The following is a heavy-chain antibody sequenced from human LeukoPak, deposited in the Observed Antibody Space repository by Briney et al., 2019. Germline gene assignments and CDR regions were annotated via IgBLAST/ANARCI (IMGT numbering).Heavy chain of an antibody. V-gene: IGHV4-30-4*01. J-gene: IGHJ5*02. D-gene: IGHD6-19*01. Sequence: SQTLSLTCTVSGGSISSGDYYWSWIRQPPGKGLEWIGYIYYSGSTYYNPSLKSRVTISVDTSKNQFSLKLSSVTAADTAVYYCARGYSIAVAGNNWFDPWGQGTLVTVSS. CDR2: IYYSGST. CDR3: ARGYSIAVAGNNWFDP. CDR1: GGSISSGDYY.